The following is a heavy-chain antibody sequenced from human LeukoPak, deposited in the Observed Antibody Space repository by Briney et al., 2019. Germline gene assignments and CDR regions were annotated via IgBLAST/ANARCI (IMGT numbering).Heavy chain of an antibody. J-gene: IGHJ6*02. CDR2: IYNSERI. V-gene: IGHV4-39*01. D-gene: IGHD3-10*01. CDR3: AKFGYGSGINDMDV. Sequence: PSETLSLTCTVSCGSISTSNYNWGWIRQPPGKGLEWIGSIYNSERIYYNPSLKSRVTISVDTSKNQFSLKLSSVTAADTAVYYCAKFGYGSGINDMDVWGQGTTVTVSS. CDR1: CGSISTSNYN.